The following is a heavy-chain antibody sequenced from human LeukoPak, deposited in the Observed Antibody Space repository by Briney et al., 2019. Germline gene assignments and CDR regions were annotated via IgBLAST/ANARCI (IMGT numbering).Heavy chain of an antibody. Sequence: GGSLRLSCAASGFTFSSYAMHWVRQAPGKGLEWVAVISYDGSNKYYADSVKGRFTISRDNSKNTLYLQMNSLRAEDTAVYYCARDGLLWFGMVVWGKGTTVTVSS. V-gene: IGHV3-30*01. CDR1: GFTFSSYA. D-gene: IGHD3-10*01. J-gene: IGHJ6*04. CDR2: ISYDGSNK. CDR3: ARDGLLWFGMVV.